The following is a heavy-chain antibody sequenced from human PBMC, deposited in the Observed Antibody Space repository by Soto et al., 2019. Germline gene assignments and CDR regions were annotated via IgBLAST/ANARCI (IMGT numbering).Heavy chain of an antibody. Sequence: GGSLRLSCAASGFSFSSYSLHLVRQAPGKGLEWVAVISYNGLSQFYADSVRGRLAISRDNAKNTLYLQMNSLRDEDTAVYFCARGGRGLRGAFDIWGQGTRVTVSS. CDR3: ARGGRGLRGAFDI. J-gene: IGHJ3*02. CDR2: ISYNGLSQ. V-gene: IGHV3-30*09. CDR1: GFSFSSYS. D-gene: IGHD2-15*01.